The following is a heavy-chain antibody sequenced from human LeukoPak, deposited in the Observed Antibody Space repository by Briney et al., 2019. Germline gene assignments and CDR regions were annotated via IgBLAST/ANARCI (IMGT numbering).Heavy chain of an antibody. CDR3: ARGNDCSNGFMWFDP. Sequence: SETLSLTCTVSGGSISSYYWSWIRQPPGKGLEWIGYISYSGSTNYNPSLKSRVTISVDTSRNQFSLKLNSVTAADTAVYFCARGNDCSNGFMWFDPWGQGTLVTVSS. D-gene: IGHD2-21*01. CDR1: GGSISSYY. CDR2: ISYSGST. J-gene: IGHJ5*02. V-gene: IGHV4-59*01.